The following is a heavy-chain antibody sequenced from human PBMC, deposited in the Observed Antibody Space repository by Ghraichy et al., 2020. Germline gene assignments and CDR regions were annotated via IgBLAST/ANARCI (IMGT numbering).Heavy chain of an antibody. V-gene: IGHV3-48*02. D-gene: IGHD4-23*01. CDR3: ARARTVVKDY. Sequence: GESLNISCAASGFTFSSYSMNWVRQAPGKGLEWVSYISSSSSTIYYADSVKGRFTISRDNAKNSLYLQMNSLRDEDTAVYYCARARTVVKDYWGQGTLVTVSS. CDR1: GFTFSSYS. CDR2: ISSSSSTI. J-gene: IGHJ4*02.